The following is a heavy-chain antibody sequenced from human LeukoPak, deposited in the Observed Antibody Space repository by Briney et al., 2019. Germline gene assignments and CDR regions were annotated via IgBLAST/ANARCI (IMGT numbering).Heavy chain of an antibody. Sequence: SETLSLNCTVSGGSISSYYWSWIRQPPGKGLEWIGYIYYSGSTNYNPSLKSRVTISVDTSKNQFSLKLSSVTAADTAVYYCARVYSGSYYGRDYYYGMDVWGQGTTVTVSS. V-gene: IGHV4-59*01. J-gene: IGHJ6*02. CDR2: IYYSGST. CDR1: GGSISSYY. CDR3: ARVYSGSYYGRDYYYGMDV. D-gene: IGHD1-26*01.